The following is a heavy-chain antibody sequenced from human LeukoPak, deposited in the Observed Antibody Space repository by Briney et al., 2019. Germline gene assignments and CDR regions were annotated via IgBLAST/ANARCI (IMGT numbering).Heavy chain of an antibody. CDR2: IISSSITI. V-gene: IGHV3-48*04. D-gene: IGHD2-8*02. Sequence: GGSLRLSCAASGLTVSMYSVKWVRQAPGKGREWVSYIISSSITICNAAFGRGHFTIPRNNAKTPLYLQMNGLRAENTAVYYGARVHRPNYWYAGYWGQGTLVTVSS. CDR1: GLTVSMYS. J-gene: IGHJ4*02. CDR3: ARVHRPNYWYAGY.